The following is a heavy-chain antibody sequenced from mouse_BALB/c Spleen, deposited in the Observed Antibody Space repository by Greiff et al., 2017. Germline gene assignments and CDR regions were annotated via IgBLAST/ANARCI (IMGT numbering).Heavy chain of an antibody. Sequence: VQLQQSGPGLVAPSQSLSITCTVSGFSLTSYGVHWVRQPPGKGLEWLGVIWAGGSTNYNSALMSRLSISKDNSKSQVFLKMNSLQTDDTAMYYSASTLYYGSMGYWGQGTTLTVSS. D-gene: IGHD1-1*01. V-gene: IGHV2-9*02. CDR2: IWAGGST. J-gene: IGHJ2*01. CDR1: GFSLTSYG. CDR3: ASTLYYGSMGY.